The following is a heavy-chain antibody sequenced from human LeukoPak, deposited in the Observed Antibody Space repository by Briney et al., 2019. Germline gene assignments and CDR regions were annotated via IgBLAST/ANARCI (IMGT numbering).Heavy chain of an antibody. CDR2: IYYSGST. D-gene: IGHD1-26*01. V-gene: IGHV4-39*07. CDR1: GGSISSSSYY. CDR3: ARGQGATVPQVGKNWFDP. Sequence: TSETLSLTCTVSGGSISSSSYYWGWIRQPPGKGLEWIGSIYYSGSTYYNTSLKSRVTISRDMSKNQFSLKLSSVTVADTAVYYCARGQGATVPQVGKNWFDPWGQGTRVTVSS. J-gene: IGHJ5*02.